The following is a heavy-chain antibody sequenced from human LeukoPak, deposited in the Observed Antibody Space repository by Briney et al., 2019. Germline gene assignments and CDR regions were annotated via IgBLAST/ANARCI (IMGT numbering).Heavy chain of an antibody. D-gene: IGHD3-22*01. CDR3: ARAAITMIVD. CDR2: INHSGST. Sequence: NPSETLSLTRAVYGGSFSGYYWSWIRQPPGKGLEWIGEINHSGSTNYNPSLKSRVTISVDTSKNQFSLKLSSVTAADTAVYYCARAAITMIVDWGQGTLVTVSS. V-gene: IGHV4-34*01. J-gene: IGHJ4*02. CDR1: GGSFSGYY.